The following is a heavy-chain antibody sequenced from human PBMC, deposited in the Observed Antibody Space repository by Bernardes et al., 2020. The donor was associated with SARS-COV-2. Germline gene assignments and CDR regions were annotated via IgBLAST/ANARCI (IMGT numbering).Heavy chain of an antibody. V-gene: IGHV3-23*01. CDR3: AKVDIVVVPAHYAFDI. D-gene: IGHD2-2*01. CDR1: GISFSSYA. Sequence: GGSLRLSCAASGISFSSYAMSWVRQAPGKGLEWVSAISGSGGSTDYADSVKGRFTISRDNSKNTLYLQMNSLRAEDTAVYYCAKVDIVVVPAHYAFDIWGQGTMVTVSS. CDR2: ISGSGGST. J-gene: IGHJ3*02.